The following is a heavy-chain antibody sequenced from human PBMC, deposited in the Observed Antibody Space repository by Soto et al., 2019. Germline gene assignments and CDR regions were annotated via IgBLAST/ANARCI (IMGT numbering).Heavy chain of an antibody. J-gene: IGHJ3*01. Sequence: QVQLIQSEAEVKKPGSSVRVYCTASGGIFGSHGFSWVRQAPGQRLEWVGGFIPIFRTLTYTEKFQARVRIAADESTNTVYLDLSSLTSEDTAVYFCVRDRRIYYSDPHEEFVASDYEVWGQGTMVSVSS. CDR2: FIPIFRTL. CDR3: VRDRRIYYSDPHEEFVASDYEV. D-gene: IGHD3-22*01. V-gene: IGHV1-69*01. CDR1: GGIFGSHG.